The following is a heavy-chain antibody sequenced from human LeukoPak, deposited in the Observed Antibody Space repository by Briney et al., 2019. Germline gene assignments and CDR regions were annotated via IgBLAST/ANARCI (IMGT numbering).Heavy chain of an antibody. V-gene: IGHV4-59*01. Sequence: SETLSPTCTVSGGSISSYYWSWIRQPPGKGLEWIGYIYYSGSTNYNPSLKSRVTISVDTSKNQFSLKLSSVTAADTAVYYCARGRSLDYWRQGTLVTVSS. CDR3: ARGRSLDY. CDR2: IYYSGST. J-gene: IGHJ4*02. CDR1: GGSISSYY.